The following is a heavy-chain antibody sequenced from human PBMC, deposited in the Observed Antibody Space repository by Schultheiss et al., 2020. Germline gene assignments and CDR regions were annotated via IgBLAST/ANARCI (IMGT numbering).Heavy chain of an antibody. CDR1: GFTFSSYS. Sequence: GESLKISCAASGFTFSSYSMNWVRQAPGKGLEWVAVISYDGSNKYYADSVKGRFTISRDNSKNTLYLQLNRLRVEDTAVYYCAKGGGVFGVVNSYYYGMDVWGQGTTVTVSS. J-gene: IGHJ6*02. V-gene: IGHV3-30*18. CDR3: AKGGGVFGVVNSYYYGMDV. CDR2: ISYDGSNK. D-gene: IGHD3-3*01.